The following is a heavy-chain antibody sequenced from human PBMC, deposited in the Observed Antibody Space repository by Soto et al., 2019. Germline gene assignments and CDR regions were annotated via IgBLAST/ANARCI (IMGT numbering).Heavy chain of an antibody. CDR3: AIPDNPAHDDVYEY. V-gene: IGHV5-51*03. Sequence: EVQLVQSGAEVKKPGESLKISCKGSGYSFTTYWIGWVRQMPGKGLEWMGIIYPGDSDTRYSPSFQGQVTISVDKCITTAYLEWSSLKASDTAMYYCAIPDNPAHDDVYEYWGQGTPVTVSS. D-gene: IGHD1-1*01. CDR2: IYPGDSDT. CDR1: GYSFTTYW. J-gene: IGHJ4*02.